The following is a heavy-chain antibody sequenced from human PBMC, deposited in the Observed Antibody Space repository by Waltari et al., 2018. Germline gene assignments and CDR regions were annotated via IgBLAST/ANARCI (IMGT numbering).Heavy chain of an antibody. CDR3: AAENPTRSYDLDA. CDR2: IYYDGST. CDR1: GDSISSSGFY. V-gene: IGHV4-39*01. D-gene: IGHD3-16*01. Sequence: QPQLQESGPGLVKPSATLSLTCNVSGDSISSSGFYWVWIRQSPGKGLEWIGSIYYDGSTYYSPSLRSRVTISADTSKNQFSLKLTSVTAADTAVYYCAAENPTRSYDLDAWGQGILVTASS. J-gene: IGHJ5*02.